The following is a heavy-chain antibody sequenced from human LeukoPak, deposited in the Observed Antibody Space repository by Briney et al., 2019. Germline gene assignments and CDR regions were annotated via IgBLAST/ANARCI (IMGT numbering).Heavy chain of an antibody. CDR3: ARHQWLVIDY. V-gene: IGHV4-39*01. D-gene: IGHD6-19*01. CDR2: IYYSGST. Sequence: SETLSLTCTVSGGSISSSSYYWGWNRQPPGKGLEWIGSIYYSGSTYYNPSLKSRVTISVDTSKNQFSLKLSSVTAADTAVYYCARHQWLVIDYWGQGTLVTVSS. CDR1: GGSISSSSYY. J-gene: IGHJ4*02.